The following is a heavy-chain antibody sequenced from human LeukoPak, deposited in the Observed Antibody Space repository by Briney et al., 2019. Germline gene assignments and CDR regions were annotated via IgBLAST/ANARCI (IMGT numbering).Heavy chain of an antibody. CDR2: VIPIFGTA. CDR3: ARDGNGRVGATDAPHSVY. CDR1: GGTFSIYA. D-gene: IGHD1-26*01. V-gene: IGHV1-69*13. Sequence: ASVKVSCKASGGTFSIYAISWVRQAPGPGLEWMGGVIPIFGTANYAQKFQGRVTITADESTSTAYMELSSLRSEDTAVYYCARDGNGRVGATDAPHSVYWGQGTLVTVSS. J-gene: IGHJ4*02.